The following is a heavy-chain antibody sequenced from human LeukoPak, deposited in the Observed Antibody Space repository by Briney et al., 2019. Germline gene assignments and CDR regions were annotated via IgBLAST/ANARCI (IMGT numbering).Heavy chain of an antibody. D-gene: IGHD5/OR15-5a*01. CDR1: GYTFTGYH. V-gene: IGHV1-2*02. CDR2: TNPNTGGT. Sequence: ASVKVSCKASGYTFTGYHIHWVQQAPGQGLEWMGWTNPNTGGTKYTQNFQGRVTMTWDTSITTAYMELSRLRSDDTAVYYCARDRSVRLRTYYSYGMDVWGQGTTVTVSS. J-gene: IGHJ6*02. CDR3: ARDRSVRLRTYYSYGMDV.